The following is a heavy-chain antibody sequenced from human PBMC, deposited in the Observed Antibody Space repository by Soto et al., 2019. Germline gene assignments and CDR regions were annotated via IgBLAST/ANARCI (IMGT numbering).Heavy chain of an antibody. D-gene: IGHD2-21*02. V-gene: IGHV3-23*01. CDR1: GFTFSNYA. CDR2: ISGGGDGT. CDR3: AKKGLGSLTTYCNSGDCHYAFDI. Sequence: EVQLLESGGGLVQPGGSLRLSCAASGFTFSNYAMTWVRQAPGKGLEWVSTISGGGDGTFYADSVKGRFTISRDTSRNTVYLQMNSLRAEDTAVYYCAKKGLGSLTTYCNSGDCHYAFDIWGQGTRVTVSS. J-gene: IGHJ3*02.